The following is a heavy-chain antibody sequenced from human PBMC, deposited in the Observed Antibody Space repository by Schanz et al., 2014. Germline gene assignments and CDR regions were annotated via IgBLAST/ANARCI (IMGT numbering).Heavy chain of an antibody. CDR3: ARTASHDVWRGYIPHYAFDL. CDR1: GNTLSAYY. D-gene: IGHD3-3*01. CDR2: IDPNSGGT. Sequence: QVHLVQSGADVKKPGASVKVSCTASGNTLSAYYIHWIRQAPGQGLEWMGWIDPNSGGTTYAQKFQGRVTMTSDTSITTVYMEVNSLTSDDTAVFYCARTASHDVWRGYIPHYAFDLWGQGAVVIVSS. V-gene: IGHV1-2*02. J-gene: IGHJ3*01.